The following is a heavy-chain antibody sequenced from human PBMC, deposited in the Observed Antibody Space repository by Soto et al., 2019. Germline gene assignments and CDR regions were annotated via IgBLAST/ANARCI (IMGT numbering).Heavy chain of an antibody. CDR2: ISAYNGNT. CDR3: ARGLAVADNNDDY. CDR1: GYTFTSCC. Sequence: ASVKVSCKASGYTFTSCCISWVRRAPGQGLECMGWISAYNGNTNYAQKLQGRVTMTTDTSTSTAYMELRSLRSDDTAVYYCARGLAVADNNDDYWGQGTLVTVSS. D-gene: IGHD6-19*01. J-gene: IGHJ4*02. V-gene: IGHV1-18*01.